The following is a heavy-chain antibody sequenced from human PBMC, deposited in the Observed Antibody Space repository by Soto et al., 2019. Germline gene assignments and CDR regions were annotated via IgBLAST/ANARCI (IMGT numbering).Heavy chain of an antibody. J-gene: IGHJ4*02. CDR1: GFSLSTSGVG. CDR2: IYWDDSK. Sequence: QITLKESGPTLVRPTQTLTLTCAFSGFSLSTSGVGVGWIRQPPGKALEWLAVIYWDDSKHYSPSMRSRLTITKGTSKNQVVLTMTNMDPMDTGTYYCAHKGPEDWPLDYWCQGTLVTVSS. CDR3: AHKGPEDWPLDY. D-gene: IGHD3-9*01. V-gene: IGHV2-5*02.